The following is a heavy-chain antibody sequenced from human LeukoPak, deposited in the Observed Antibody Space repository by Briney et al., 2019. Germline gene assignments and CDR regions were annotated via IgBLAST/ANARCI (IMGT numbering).Heavy chain of an antibody. Sequence: PSETLSLTCTGSGYSISRGYYWGWIRQPPGQGLGGIGTIYHSGRTYYNPSLKSRVTLSVDTSKQQFSLKLSSVTAADTAVYYCARDLGEYYDFWSGYYDYWGQGTLVTVSS. CDR2: IYHSGRT. J-gene: IGHJ4*02. D-gene: IGHD3-3*01. V-gene: IGHV4-38-2*02. CDR1: GYSISRGYY. CDR3: ARDLGEYYDFWSGYYDY.